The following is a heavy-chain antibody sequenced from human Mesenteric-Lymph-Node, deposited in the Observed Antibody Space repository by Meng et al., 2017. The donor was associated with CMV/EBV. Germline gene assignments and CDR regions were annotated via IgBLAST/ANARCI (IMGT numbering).Heavy chain of an antibody. CDR1: GGSFSGYY. J-gene: IGHJ4*02. V-gene: IGHV4-34*01. Sequence: VPLQQWGAGLLKPSETLSLTCAVYGGSFSGYYWSWSRQPPGKGLEWIGEINHSGSTNYNPSLKSRVTISVDTSKNQFSLKLSSVTAADTAVYYCARHQRWLKSEGGFNYWGQGTLVTVSS. CDR2: INHSGST. D-gene: IGHD4-23*01. CDR3: ARHQRWLKSEGGFNY.